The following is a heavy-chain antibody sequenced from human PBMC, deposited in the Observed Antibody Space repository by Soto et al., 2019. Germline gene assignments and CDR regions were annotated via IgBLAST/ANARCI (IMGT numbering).Heavy chain of an antibody. V-gene: IGHV1-69*04. D-gene: IGHD2-2*01. J-gene: IGHJ6*02. CDR1: GGTFSSYT. Sequence: GASVNVSCKASGGTFSSYTISWVRQAPGQGLEWMGRIIPILGIANYAQKFQGRVTITADKSTSTAYMELSSLRSEDTAVYYCARDRICSSTSCGVLYGMDVWGQGTTVTVSS. CDR3: ARDRICSSTSCGVLYGMDV. CDR2: IIPILGIA.